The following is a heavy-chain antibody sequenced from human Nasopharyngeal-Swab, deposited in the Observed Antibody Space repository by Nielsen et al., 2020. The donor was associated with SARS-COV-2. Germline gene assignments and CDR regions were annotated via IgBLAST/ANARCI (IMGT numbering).Heavy chain of an antibody. Sequence: SDTLSLTCTVSGGSISSSSYYWGWIRQPPGKGLAWIGSIYYSGSTYYNPSLKSRVTISVDTSKNQFSLKLSSVTAADTAVYYCARHPFYYGMDVWGQGTTVTVSS. CDR2: IYYSGST. CDR3: ARHPFYYGMDV. V-gene: IGHV4-39*01. J-gene: IGHJ6*02. CDR1: GGSISSSSYY.